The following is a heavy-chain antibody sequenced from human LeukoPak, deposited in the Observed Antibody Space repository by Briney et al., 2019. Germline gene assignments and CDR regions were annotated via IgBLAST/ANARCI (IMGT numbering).Heavy chain of an antibody. J-gene: IGHJ5*02. CDR3: ARVPFIVVVPAARGRGRNWFDP. D-gene: IGHD2-2*01. V-gene: IGHV3-23*01. CDR2: ISGSGGST. Sequence: GGSLRLSCAASGFTFSSYAMSWVRQAPGKGLEWVSAISGSGGSTYYADSVKGRFTISRDNAKNSLYLQMNSLRAEDTAVYYCARVPFIVVVPAARGRGRNWFDPWGQGTLVTVSS. CDR1: GFTFSSYA.